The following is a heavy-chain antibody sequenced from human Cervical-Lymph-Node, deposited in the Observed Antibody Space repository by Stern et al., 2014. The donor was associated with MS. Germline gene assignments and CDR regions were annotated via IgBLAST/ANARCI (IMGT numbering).Heavy chain of an antibody. CDR2: IIPTVGTT. D-gene: IGHD3-16*01. CDR1: GGTFSSDV. J-gene: IGHJ4*02. V-gene: IGHV1-69*01. Sequence: VQLVESGAEVKKPGSSVKVSCKASGGTFSSDVISWVRQAHGEGLVWMGVIIPTVGTTNYAQEFHGIFKITAYESMSTAYSELSSLRSEDTALYYCATTFRWGQGTLITVSS. CDR3: ATTFR.